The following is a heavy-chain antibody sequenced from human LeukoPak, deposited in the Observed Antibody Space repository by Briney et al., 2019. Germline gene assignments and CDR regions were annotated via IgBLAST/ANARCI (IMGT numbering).Heavy chain of an antibody. CDR3: ARVGWVGYCSGTSCGGFDY. CDR2: ISPYNGNT. V-gene: IGHV1-18*01. Sequence: ASVKVSCKASGYTFTGYGISWVRQAPGQGLEWMGWISPYNGNTNYAQKLQGRVTMTTDTSTSTAYMELRSLRSDNTAVYYCARVGWVGYCSGTSCGGFDYWGQGTLVTVSS. J-gene: IGHJ4*02. D-gene: IGHD2-2*01. CDR1: GYTFTGYG.